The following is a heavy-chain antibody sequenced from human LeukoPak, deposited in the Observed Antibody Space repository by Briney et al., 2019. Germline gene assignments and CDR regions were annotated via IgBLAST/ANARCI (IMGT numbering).Heavy chain of an antibody. J-gene: IGHJ4*02. CDR3: AKDAHSSGWYNGQFH. V-gene: IGHV3-23*01. CDR2: ISGSGGST. Sequence: GGSLRLSCAASGFTFSSYGMHWVRQAPGKGLEWVSAISGSGGSTYYADSVKGRFTISRDNSKNTLYLQMNSLRAEDTAVYYCAKDAHSSGWYNGQFHWGQGTLVTVSS. D-gene: IGHD6-19*01. CDR1: GFTFSSYG.